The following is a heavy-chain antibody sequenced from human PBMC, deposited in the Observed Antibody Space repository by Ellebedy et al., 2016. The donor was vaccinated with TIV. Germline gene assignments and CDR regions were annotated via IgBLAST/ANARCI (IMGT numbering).Heavy chain of an antibody. Sequence: AASVKVSCKVSGYTLTELPMHWVRQAPGKGLEWMGGSDPEDGETMYAQKFQGRITMTEDTSTDTAYMELSSLRSEDTAVYYCATATDSFGYYYYYYGMDVWGQGTTVTVPS. V-gene: IGHV1-24*01. CDR1: GYTLTELP. J-gene: IGHJ6*02. D-gene: IGHD3-22*01. CDR3: ATATDSFGYYYYYYGMDV. CDR2: SDPEDGET.